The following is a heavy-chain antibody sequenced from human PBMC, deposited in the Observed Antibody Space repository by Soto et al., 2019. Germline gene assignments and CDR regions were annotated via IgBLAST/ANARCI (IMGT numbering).Heavy chain of an antibody. CDR2: IYYSGRT. J-gene: IGHJ5*02. D-gene: IGHD2-2*02. V-gene: IGHV4-59*01. Sequence: SETLSLTCTVSGFSISSYYWIWIRQPTGKGLEWIGYIYYSGRTNYNPSLKSRVTISVDTSKNQFSLKLSSVTAADTAVYYCARGYCSSTICYIWDNWFDPWGQGTLVTVSS. CDR1: GFSISSYY. CDR3: ARGYCSSTICYIWDNWFDP.